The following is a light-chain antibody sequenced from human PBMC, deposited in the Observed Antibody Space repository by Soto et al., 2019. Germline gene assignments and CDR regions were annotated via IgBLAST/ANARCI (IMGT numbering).Light chain of an antibody. Sequence: DIVMTQSPDSLAVSLGERATINCKSSQSVLYSSNNKNYLAWYQQKPGQPPKLLIYWASTRESGVPDRFSGSGSGTDFPLTISSLQAEDVAVYYCQQYRSTPRTFGQGTKVEIK. CDR2: WAS. CDR3: QQYRSTPRT. CDR1: QSVLYSSNNKNY. J-gene: IGKJ1*01. V-gene: IGKV4-1*01.